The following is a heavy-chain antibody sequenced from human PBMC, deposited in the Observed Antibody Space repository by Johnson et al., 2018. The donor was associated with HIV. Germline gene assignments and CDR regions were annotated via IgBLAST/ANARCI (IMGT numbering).Heavy chain of an antibody. CDR3: ASRGREIVAAGILGAFDI. Sequence: VQLVDSGGGVVRPGGSLRLSCAASGFTFDDYGMSWVRQAPGKGLEWVSGIHWNGGSIGYADSVTGRFTISRDSSKNMLYLQMNSLRIEDTAVYYCASRGREIVAAGILGAFDIWGQGTMVTVSS. D-gene: IGHD6-13*01. J-gene: IGHJ3*02. CDR1: GFTFDDYG. V-gene: IGHV3-20*04. CDR2: IHWNGGSI.